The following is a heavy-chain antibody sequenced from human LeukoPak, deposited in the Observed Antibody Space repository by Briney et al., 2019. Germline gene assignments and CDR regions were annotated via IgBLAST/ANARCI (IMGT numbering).Heavy chain of an antibody. CDR2: ISSSSSYI. CDR1: GFTFSSYS. CDR3: ARDGSVATPFDY. J-gene: IGHJ4*02. V-gene: IGHV3-21*01. Sequence: SGGSLRLSCAASGFTFSSYSMSWVRQAPGKGLEWVSSISSSSSYIYYADSVKGRFTISRDNAKNSLYLQMNSLRAEDTAVYYCARDGSVATPFDYWGQGTLVTVSS. D-gene: IGHD2-15*01.